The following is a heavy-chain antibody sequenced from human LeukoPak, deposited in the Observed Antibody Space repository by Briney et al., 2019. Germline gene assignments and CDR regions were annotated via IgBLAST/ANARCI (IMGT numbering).Heavy chain of an antibody. V-gene: IGHV1-69*04. CDR2: IIPILGIA. J-gene: IGHJ6*03. CDR3: ARDCGDYSNPYYYYYMDV. Sequence: ASVKVSCKASGGTFSSYAISWVRQAPGQGLEWMGRIIPILGIANYAQKFQGRVTITADKSTSTAYMELSSLRSEDTAVYYCARDCGDYSNPYYYYYMDVWGKGTTVTVSS. CDR1: GGTFSSYA. D-gene: IGHD2-2*01.